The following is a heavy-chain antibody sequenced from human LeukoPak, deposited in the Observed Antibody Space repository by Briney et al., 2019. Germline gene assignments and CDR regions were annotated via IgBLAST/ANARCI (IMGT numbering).Heavy chain of an antibody. J-gene: IGHJ4*02. CDR2: INTNTGNP. Sequence: ASVKISFKASGYPFTSYAMNWVRPAPGQGPGWMGWINTNTGNPTYAQGFTGRFVFSLDTSVSTAYLQISSLKAEDTAVYYCARGGANIVGATTDFDYWGQGTLVTVSS. V-gene: IGHV7-4-1*02. CDR1: GYPFTSYA. CDR3: ARGGANIVGATTDFDY. D-gene: IGHD1-26*01.